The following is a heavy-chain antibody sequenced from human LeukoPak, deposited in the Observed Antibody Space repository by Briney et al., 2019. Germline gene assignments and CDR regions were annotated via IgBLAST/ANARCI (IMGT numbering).Heavy chain of an antibody. CDR2: TDTDGTYE. CDR1: GFAFRNYW. J-gene: IGHJ2*01. V-gene: IGHV3-74*01. D-gene: IGHD4-17*01. Sequence: GGSLRLSCAASGFAFRNYWMHWVRQVPGQGLMWLSRTDTDGTYESYADSVQGRFTISRDNAKNTLYLQMSSLRADDTAVYYCARDRGEAGHDWNLDLWGRGSLVTVSS. CDR3: ARDRGEAGHDWNLDL.